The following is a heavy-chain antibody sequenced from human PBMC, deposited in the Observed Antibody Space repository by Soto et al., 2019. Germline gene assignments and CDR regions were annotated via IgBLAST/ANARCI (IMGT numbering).Heavy chain of an antibody. D-gene: IGHD1-26*01. CDR1: GFTFSSYS. V-gene: IGHV3-48*02. CDR2: ISSSSSTI. J-gene: IGHJ6*02. CDR3: ATPKRGEGELPAGYYYGMDV. Sequence: EVQLVESGGGLVQPGGSLRLSCAASGFTFSSYSMNWVRQAPGKGLEWVSYISSSSSTIYYADSVKGRFTISRDNAKNSLYLQMNSLRDEDTAVYYCATPKRGEGELPAGYYYGMDVWGQGTTVTVSS.